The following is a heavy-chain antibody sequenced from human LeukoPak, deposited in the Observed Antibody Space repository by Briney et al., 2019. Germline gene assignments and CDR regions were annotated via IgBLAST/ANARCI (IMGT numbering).Heavy chain of an antibody. V-gene: IGHV3-48*01. J-gene: IGHJ4*02. CDR2: ISSDGSTI. Sequence: PGGSLRLSCAASGFTFSSYAMNWVRQAPGKGLEWLSYISSDGSTIYYADSVKGRITISRDNARNSLYLQMNSLRAEDTAVYYCVPQKGDGGNRLDYWGQGTLVSVSP. CDR1: GFTFSSYA. CDR3: VPQKGDGGNRLDY. D-gene: IGHD4-23*01.